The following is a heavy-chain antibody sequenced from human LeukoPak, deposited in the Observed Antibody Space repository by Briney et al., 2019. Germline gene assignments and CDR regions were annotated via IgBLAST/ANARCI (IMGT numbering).Heavy chain of an antibody. J-gene: IGHJ4*02. CDR2: INHSGST. V-gene: IGHV4-34*01. CDR3: ASGRTGDSFDY. Sequence: SETLSLTCAVYGGSFSGYYWSWIRQPPGKGLEWIGEINHSGSTNYNPSLKSRVTISVDTSKKQFSLKLSSVTAADTAVYYCASGRTGDSFDYWGQGTLVTVSS. D-gene: IGHD3/OR15-3a*01. CDR1: GGSFSGYY.